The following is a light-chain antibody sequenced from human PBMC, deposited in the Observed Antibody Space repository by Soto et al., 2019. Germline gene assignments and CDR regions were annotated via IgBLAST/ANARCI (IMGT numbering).Light chain of an antibody. CDR1: QSISRW. V-gene: IGKV1-5*01. CDR3: LQYNKNLT. CDR2: DAS. Sequence: DIQMPQSPSTLSESVGDSVTITCRASQSISRWLAWYQQKPGKAPQLLIYDASSFESGVPSRFSGSGSGTEVTLTISSLQPGDFAIYYCLQYNKNLTFGQGTQGDI. J-gene: IGKJ1*01.